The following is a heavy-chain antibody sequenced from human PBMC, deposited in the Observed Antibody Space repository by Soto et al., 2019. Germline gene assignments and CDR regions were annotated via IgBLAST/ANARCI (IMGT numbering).Heavy chain of an antibody. CDR2: INPSGGST. J-gene: IGHJ4*02. D-gene: IGHD2-15*01. V-gene: IGHV1-46*01. CDR1: GYTFTSYY. CDR3: ARELKRIVVVVAATLGY. Sequence: ASVKVSCKASGYTFTSYYMHWVRQAPGQGLEWMGIINPSGGSTSYAQKFQGRVTMTRDTSTSTVYMELSSLRSEDTAVYYCARELKRIVVVVAATLGYWGQGTLVTVSS.